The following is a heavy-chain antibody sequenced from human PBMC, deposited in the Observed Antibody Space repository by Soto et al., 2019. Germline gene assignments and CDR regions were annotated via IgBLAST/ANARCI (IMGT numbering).Heavy chain of an antibody. D-gene: IGHD3-10*01. V-gene: IGHV1-18*01. J-gene: IGHJ6*03. CDR3: ARSSLETIAQTYYYYSFMAV. Sequence: RLEWMGWISAYNGNTNYAQKLQGRVTMTTDTSTSTAYMELRSLRSDDTAVYYCARSSLETIAQTYYYYSFMAVWRKGTTVTVSS. CDR2: ISAYNGNT.